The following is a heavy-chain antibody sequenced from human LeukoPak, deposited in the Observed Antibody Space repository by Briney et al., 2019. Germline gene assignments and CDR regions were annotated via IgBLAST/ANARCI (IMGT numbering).Heavy chain of an antibody. J-gene: IGHJ4*02. CDR2: ISSSGSTI. Sequence: PGGSLRLSCAASGFTFSDYYMSWIRQAPGKGLEWVAYISSSGSTIYYADSVKGRFTISRDNAKNSLYLQMNSLRAEDTAVYYCAREDYCSSTSCYLFGWGQGTLVTVSS. CDR1: GFTFSDYY. CDR3: AREDYCSSTSCYLFG. V-gene: IGHV3-11*01. D-gene: IGHD2-2*01.